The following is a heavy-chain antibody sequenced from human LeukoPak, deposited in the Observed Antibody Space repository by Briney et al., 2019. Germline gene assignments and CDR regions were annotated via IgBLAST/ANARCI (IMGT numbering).Heavy chain of an antibody. J-gene: IGHJ4*02. CDR3: ARVSYYYDSSGYSQDFDY. V-gene: IGHV1-18*01. Sequence: ASVKVSCKASGYTFTNYGITWVRQAPGQGLEWMGWISPNNGDTNYAQILQGRVTMTTDTSTNTAYMELRSLRYDDTAVYFCARVSYYYDSSGYSQDFDYWGQGTLVTVSS. CDR1: GYTFTNYG. CDR2: ISPNNGDT. D-gene: IGHD3-22*01.